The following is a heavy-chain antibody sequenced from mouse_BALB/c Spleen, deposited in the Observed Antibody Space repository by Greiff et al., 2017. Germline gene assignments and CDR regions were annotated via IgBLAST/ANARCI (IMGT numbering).Heavy chain of an antibody. D-gene: IGHD1-1*01. CDR3: ARRRLLGFDY. Sequence: DVKLQESGPGLVKPSQSLSLTCSVTGYSITSGYYWNWIRQFPGNKLEWMGYISYDGSNNYNPSLKNRISITRDTSKNQFFLKLNSVTTEDTATYYCARRRLLGFDYWGQGTTLTVSS. CDR1: GYSITSGYY. CDR2: ISYDGSN. V-gene: IGHV3-6*02. J-gene: IGHJ2*01.